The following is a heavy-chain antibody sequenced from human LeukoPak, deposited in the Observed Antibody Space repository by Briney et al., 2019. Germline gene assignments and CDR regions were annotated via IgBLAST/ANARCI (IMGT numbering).Heavy chain of an antibody. CDR2: ISWNSGSI. V-gene: IGHV3-9*01. D-gene: IGHD3-3*01. J-gene: IGHJ3*02. CDR3: AKVVTIFGVLIGVDAFDI. Sequence: GGSLRLSCAASGFTFDDYAMHWVRQAPGKGLEWVSGISWNSGSIGYADSAKGRFTISRDNAKNSLYLQMNSLKAEDTALYYCAKVVTIFGVLIGVDAFDIWGPGTMVTVSS. CDR1: GFTFDDYA.